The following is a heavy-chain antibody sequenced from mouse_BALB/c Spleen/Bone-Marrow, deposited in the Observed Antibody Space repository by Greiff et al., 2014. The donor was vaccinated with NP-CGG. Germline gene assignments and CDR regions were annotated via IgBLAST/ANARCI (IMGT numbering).Heavy chain of an antibody. Sequence: VQLVESGPGLVAPSQSLSITCTVSGFSLTSYGVHWVRQPPGKGLEWLGVIWAGGSTNYNSALMSRLSISKDDSKSQVFLKMNSLQTDVTAMYYCARDPVYDNYDAMDYWGQGTSVTVSS. CDR2: IWAGGST. J-gene: IGHJ4*01. D-gene: IGHD2-3*01. CDR3: ARDPVYDNYDAMDY. CDR1: GFSLTSYG. V-gene: IGHV2-9*02.